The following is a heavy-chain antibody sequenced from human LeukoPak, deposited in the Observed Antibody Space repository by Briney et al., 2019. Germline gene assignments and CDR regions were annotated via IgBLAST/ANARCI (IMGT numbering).Heavy chain of an antibody. CDR2: IRYDGSNK. Sequence: GGSLRLSCAASGSTFSSHGMHCVRQAPGKGLEWGAFIRYDGSNKYCADSVKGRFTISRDNSKNTLYLQMNSLRPEDTAVYYCTTTYDSSGYYLNDAFDIWGQGTMVTVSS. D-gene: IGHD3-22*01. J-gene: IGHJ3*02. V-gene: IGHV3-30*02. CDR1: GSTFSSHG. CDR3: TTTYDSSGYYLNDAFDI.